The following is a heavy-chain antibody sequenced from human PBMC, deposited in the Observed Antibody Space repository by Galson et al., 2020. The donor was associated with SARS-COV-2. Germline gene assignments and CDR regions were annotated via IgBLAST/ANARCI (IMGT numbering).Heavy chain of an antibody. D-gene: IGHD5-12*01. CDR2: ILYDGSHT. CDR1: GLNFSSYD. CDR3: AKRGYDRSPLDN. Sequence: GESLKISCVASGLNFSSYDMHWVRQAPGKGLEWVALILYDGSHTDYRDSVKGRFTVSRDNSRNTLYLEMNGLRGDDTAIYYCAKRGYDRSPLDNWGQGTLAAVSS. J-gene: IGHJ4*02. V-gene: IGHV3-30*18.